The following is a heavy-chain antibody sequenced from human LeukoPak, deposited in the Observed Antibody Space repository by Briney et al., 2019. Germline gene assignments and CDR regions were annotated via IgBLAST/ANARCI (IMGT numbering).Heavy chain of an antibody. D-gene: IGHD5-18*01. CDR3: ARDKQHSYGRYFDH. CDR2: MQSTGNS. Sequence: SETLSLTCTVSGGSISTYHWNWIRKSPEKGLKWIGYMQSTGNSNYNPSLKSRVTMSVDMSRNQIVLNLSSVTPADTAVYFCARDKQHSYGRYFDHWGQGILVTVSS. V-gene: IGHV4-59*01. J-gene: IGHJ4*02. CDR1: GGSISTYH.